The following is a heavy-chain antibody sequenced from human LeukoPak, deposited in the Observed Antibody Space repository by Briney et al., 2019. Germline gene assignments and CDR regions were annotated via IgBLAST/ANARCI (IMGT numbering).Heavy chain of an antibody. V-gene: IGHV1-2*06. D-gene: IGHD5-18*01. CDR3: ATVDTAMWRYFDY. CDR2: INPNSGGT. CDR1: GYTFTGYY. J-gene: IGHJ4*02. Sequence: ASVKVSCKASGYTFTGYYMHWVRQAPGQGLEWMGRINPNSGGTNYAQKFQGRVTMTRDTSISTAYMELSRLRSDDTAVYYCATVDTAMWRYFDYWGQGTLVTGSS.